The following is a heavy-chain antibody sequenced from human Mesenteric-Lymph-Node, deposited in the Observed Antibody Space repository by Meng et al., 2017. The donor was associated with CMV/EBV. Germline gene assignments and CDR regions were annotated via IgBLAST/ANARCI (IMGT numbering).Heavy chain of an antibody. Sequence: ASCFPFSNYWMHWVCQVPGKGLEWVSRINSDGSSTSYADSVEGRFTISRDNAKDVLYLQMNTLRAEDTAVYYCARPFFGVVSNWFDPWGQGTLVTVSS. CDR1: CFPFSNYW. CDR2: INSDGSST. V-gene: IGHV3-74*01. J-gene: IGHJ5*02. D-gene: IGHD3-3*01. CDR3: ARPFFGVVSNWFDP.